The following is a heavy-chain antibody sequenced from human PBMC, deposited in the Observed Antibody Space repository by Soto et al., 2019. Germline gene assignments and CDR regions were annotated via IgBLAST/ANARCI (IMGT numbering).Heavy chain of an antibody. Sequence: GASVKVSCKASGYTFTGYYMHWVRQAPGQGLEWMGRINPNSGGTNYAQKFQGWVTMTRDTSISTAYMELSRLRSDDTAVYYCARGVAGYSSGWTLYYYYGMDVWGQGTTVTVS. CDR1: GYTFTGYY. V-gene: IGHV1-2*04. CDR3: ARGVAGYSSGWTLYYYYGMDV. D-gene: IGHD6-19*01. J-gene: IGHJ6*02. CDR2: INPNSGGT.